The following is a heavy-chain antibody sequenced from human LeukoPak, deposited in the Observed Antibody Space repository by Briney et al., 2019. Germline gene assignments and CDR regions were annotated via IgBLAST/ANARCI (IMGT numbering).Heavy chain of an antibody. Sequence: GGSLTLACAASGFIISGSAVHWVRQAPGKGLEWVGRIRSKTNNYATAYGASVTGRFTISRDDSKSTAYLQMNSLKTEDTAIYYCTVPDAEQWLVHWGQGTLVTVSS. J-gene: IGHJ4*02. D-gene: IGHD6-19*01. CDR1: GFIISGSA. V-gene: IGHV3-73*01. CDR2: IRSKTNNYAT. CDR3: TVPDAEQWLVH.